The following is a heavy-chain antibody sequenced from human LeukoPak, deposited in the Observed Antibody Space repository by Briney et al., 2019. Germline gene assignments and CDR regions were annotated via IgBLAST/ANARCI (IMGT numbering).Heavy chain of an antibody. D-gene: IGHD3-22*01. Sequence: SVKVSCKASGGTFSSYTISWVRQAPGQGLEWMGRIIPILGIANYAQKFQGRVTITADESTSTAYMELSSLRSEDTAVYYCARCPKDYYDSSGYGSHAFDIWGQGTMVTVSS. CDR1: GGTFSSYT. CDR2: IIPILGIA. V-gene: IGHV1-69*02. J-gene: IGHJ3*02. CDR3: ARCPKDYYDSSGYGSHAFDI.